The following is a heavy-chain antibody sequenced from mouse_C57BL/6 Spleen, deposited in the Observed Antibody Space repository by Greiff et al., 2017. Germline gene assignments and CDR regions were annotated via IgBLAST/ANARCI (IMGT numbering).Heavy chain of an antibody. CDR3: APYSNYGDAMDY. J-gene: IGHJ4*01. D-gene: IGHD2-5*01. Sequence: VQRVESGAELAKPGASVKLSCKASGYTFTSYCMHWVKQRPGQGLEWIGYINPSSGYTKYNQKFKDKATLTADKSSSTAYMQLSSLTYEDSAVYYCAPYSNYGDAMDYWGQGTSVTVSS. CDR1: GYTFTSYC. V-gene: IGHV1-7*01. CDR2: INPSSGYT.